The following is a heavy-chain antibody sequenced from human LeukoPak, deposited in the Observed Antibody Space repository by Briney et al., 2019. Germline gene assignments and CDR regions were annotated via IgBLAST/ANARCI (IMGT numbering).Heavy chain of an antibody. D-gene: IGHD6-13*01. Sequence: SETLSLTCTVSGGSISSSSYYWGWIRQPPGKGLEWIGSIYYSGSTYYNPSLKSRVTISVDTSKNQFSLKLSSVTAADTAVYYCARVYSSSWYYDDYWGQGTLVTVSS. CDR1: GGSISSSSYY. CDR3: ARVYSSSWYYDDY. J-gene: IGHJ4*02. CDR2: IYYSGST. V-gene: IGHV4-39*01.